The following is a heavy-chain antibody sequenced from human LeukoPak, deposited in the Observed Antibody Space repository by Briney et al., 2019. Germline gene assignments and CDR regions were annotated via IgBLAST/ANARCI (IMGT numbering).Heavy chain of an antibody. D-gene: IGHD1-1*01. CDR1: GFNVSGNY. J-gene: IGHJ6*02. CDR2: IYSGGAT. CDR3: ARGREVSTGYYYYYGMDV. Sequence: GGSLRLSCEASGFNVSGNYMSWVRQAPGKGLERVSVIYSGGATYNADSVKGRFTISRDNSKNTLYLQVSSLRAEDTAVYYCARGREVSTGYYYYYGMDVWGQGTTVTVSS. V-gene: IGHV3-53*01.